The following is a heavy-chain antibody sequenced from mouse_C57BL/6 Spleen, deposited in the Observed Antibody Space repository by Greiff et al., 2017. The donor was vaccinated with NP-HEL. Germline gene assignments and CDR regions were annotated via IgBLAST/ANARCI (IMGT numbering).Heavy chain of an antibody. CDR3: ARSELRLPAWFAY. D-gene: IGHD3-2*02. J-gene: IGHJ3*01. CDR1: GFTFSDYG. Sequence: DVKLVESGGGLVKPGGSLKLSCAASGFTFSDYGMHWVRQAPEKGLEWVAYISSGSSTIYYADKVKGRFTISRDNAKNTRFLQMPSLRSEDTAVYYCARSELRLPAWFAYWGQGTLVTVSA. CDR2: ISSGSSTI. V-gene: IGHV5-17*01.